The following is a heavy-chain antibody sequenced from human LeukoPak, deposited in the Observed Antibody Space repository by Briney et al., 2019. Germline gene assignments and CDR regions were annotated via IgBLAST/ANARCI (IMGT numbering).Heavy chain of an antibody. J-gene: IGHJ6*03. D-gene: IGHD3-22*01. CDR3: AGGRWYYYDSSGYFHYYYMDV. CDR1: GGTFSSYA. Sequence: ASVKVSCKASGGTFSSYAISWVRQAPGQGLEWMGGIIPIFGTANYAQKFQGRVTITADKSTSTAYMELSSLRSEDTAVYYCAGGRWYYYDSSGYFHYYYMDVWGKGTTVTVSS. CDR2: IIPIFGTA. V-gene: IGHV1-69*06.